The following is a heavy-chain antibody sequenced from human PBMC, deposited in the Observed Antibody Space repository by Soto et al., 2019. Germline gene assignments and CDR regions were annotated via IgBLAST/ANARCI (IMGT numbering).Heavy chain of an antibody. CDR1: GGSISSYY. D-gene: IGHD3-3*01. J-gene: IGHJ4*02. V-gene: IGHV4-59*01. Sequence: ASETLSLTCTVSGGSISSYYWSWIRQPPGKGLEWIGYIYYSGSTNYNPSLKSRVTISVDTSKNQFSLKLSSVAAADTAVYYCASGGYSTIFRVVNYYFDYWGQGTLVTVSS. CDR2: IYYSGST. CDR3: ASGGYSTIFRVVNYYFDY.